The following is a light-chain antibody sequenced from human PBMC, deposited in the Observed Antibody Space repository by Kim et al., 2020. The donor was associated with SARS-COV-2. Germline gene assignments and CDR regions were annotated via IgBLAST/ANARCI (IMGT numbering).Light chain of an antibody. Sequence: PGERATLSCRASQSVRSYLAWYQQKPGQAPRLFIYDTSNRATGIPARFSGTGSGTDFTLTISSLEPEDFGVYYCQQRSEWPITFGQGTRLEI. CDR3: QQRSEWPIT. CDR2: DTS. V-gene: IGKV3-11*01. J-gene: IGKJ5*01. CDR1: QSVRSY.